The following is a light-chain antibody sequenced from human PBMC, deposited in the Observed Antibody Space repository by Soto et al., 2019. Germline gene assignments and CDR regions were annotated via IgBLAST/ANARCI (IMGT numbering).Light chain of an antibody. J-gene: IGLJ3*02. CDR3: QTWVTGIQV. CDR1: RWHSSYA. V-gene: IGLV4-69*01. CDR2: LNSDGSH. Sequence: QSVLTQSPSASASLGASVKLTCTLSRWHSSYAIAWHQQQPEKGPRYLMKLNSDGSHSKGDGIPDRFSGSSSGAERYLTISRLQSEDEADYYCQTWVTGIQVFGGGTKLTVL.